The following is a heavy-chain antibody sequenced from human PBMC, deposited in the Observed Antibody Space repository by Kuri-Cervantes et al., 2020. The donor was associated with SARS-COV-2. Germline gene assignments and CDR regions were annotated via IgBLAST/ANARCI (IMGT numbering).Heavy chain of an antibody. CDR2: IYHSGST. CDR1: GYSISSGYY. CDR3: ARRGAGSSSAAFDI. D-gene: IGHD6-6*01. J-gene: IGHJ3*02. Sequence: GSLRLSCTVSGYSISSGYYWGWIRQPPGKGLEWIGSIYHSGSTYHNPSLKSRVTISLDTSKNQFSLKLSSVTAADTAVYYCARRGAGSSSAAFDIWGLGTMVTVSS. V-gene: IGHV4-38-2*02.